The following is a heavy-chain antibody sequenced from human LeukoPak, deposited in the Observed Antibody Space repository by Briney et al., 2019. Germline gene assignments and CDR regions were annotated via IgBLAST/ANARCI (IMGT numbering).Heavy chain of an antibody. CDR2: ISGSGGST. D-gene: IGHD3-3*01. J-gene: IGHJ4*02. CDR3: AKDRTTYYDFWSGYSFDY. V-gene: IGHV3-23*01. Sequence: GGSLRLSCAASGFTFSSYAMSRVRQAPGKGLEWVSAISGSGGSTYYADSVKGRFTISRDNSKNTLYLQMNSLRAEDTAVYYCAKDRTTYYDFWSGYSFDYWGQGTLVTVSS. CDR1: GFTFSSYA.